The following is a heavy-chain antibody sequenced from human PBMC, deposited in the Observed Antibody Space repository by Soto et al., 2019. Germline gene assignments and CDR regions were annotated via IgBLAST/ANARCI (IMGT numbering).Heavy chain of an antibody. D-gene: IGHD3-9*01. CDR3: AKGWLYDALTGTDS. CDR1: GVTFNSYD. Sequence: SLRLSCSASGVTFNSYDMHWVRQAPGKGLEWVAVISYNANKTYYADSVKGRFSISRDNSKNTLYLQMNSLRVDDTAIYYCAKGWLYDALTGTDSWGQGTL. V-gene: IGHV3-30*18. CDR2: ISYNANKT. J-gene: IGHJ5*01.